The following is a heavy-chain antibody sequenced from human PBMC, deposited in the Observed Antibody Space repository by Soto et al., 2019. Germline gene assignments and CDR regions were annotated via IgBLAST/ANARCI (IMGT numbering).Heavy chain of an antibody. Sequence: GGSLRLSCSASGFSLSNSGMFWVRQAPGKGLEWISYISRSHSAIYYADSVKGRFTMSRDNAKNSLFLQMNSLRDEDRAVYYCATEGTNGYIPYYIETWGKGVPVTVSS. D-gene: IGHD5-12*01. CDR3: ATEGTNGYIPYYIET. V-gene: IGHV3-48*02. CDR2: ISRSHSAI. J-gene: IGHJ4*02. CDR1: GFSLSNSG.